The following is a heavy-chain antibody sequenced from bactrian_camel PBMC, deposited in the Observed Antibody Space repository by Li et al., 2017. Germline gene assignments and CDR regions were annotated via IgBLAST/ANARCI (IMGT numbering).Heavy chain of an antibody. Sequence: HVQLVESGGGLVQPGGSLRLSCAASGFTFGSYLMYWVRLAPGKGLEWVSRIDAGGGATYYADSIKGRFTISRDNAKNTLYLQLDSLKPEDTAMYYCAADFTHAICNSFELATYNYWGQGTQVTVS. CDR2: IDAGGGAT. CDR3: AADFTHAICNSFELATYNY. D-gene: IGHD4*01. CDR1: GFTFGSYL. V-gene: IGHV3S1*01. J-gene: IGHJ4*01.